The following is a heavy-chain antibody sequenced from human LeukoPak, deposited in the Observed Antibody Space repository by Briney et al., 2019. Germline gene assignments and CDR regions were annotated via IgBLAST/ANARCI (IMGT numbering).Heavy chain of an antibody. Sequence: ASVKVSCKAPGYTFTGYYMHWVRQAPGQGLEWMGWISAYNGNTNYAQKLQGRVTMTTDTSTSTAYMELRSLRSDDTAVYYCARDRTPGWYDYWGQGTLVTVSS. CDR1: GYTFTGYY. J-gene: IGHJ4*02. CDR3: ARDRTPGWYDY. D-gene: IGHD6-19*01. V-gene: IGHV1-18*04. CDR2: ISAYNGNT.